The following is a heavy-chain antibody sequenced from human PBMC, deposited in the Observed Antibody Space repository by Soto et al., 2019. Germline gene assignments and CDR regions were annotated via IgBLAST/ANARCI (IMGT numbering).Heavy chain of an antibody. CDR1: GDTFTFYS. D-gene: IGHD3-10*01. CDR2: INPILSMS. J-gene: IGHJ4*02. Sequence: QVQLVQSGAEVKRPGSSVKVSCNASGDTFTFYSINWLRRARGLGLEWMGRINPILSMSNYAQRFQGRVTMTADKSTSTAYMELSRLRSEDTAIYYCASSYGSGYRAFDYWGQGALVTVSS. CDR3: ASSYGSGYRAFDY. V-gene: IGHV1-69*02.